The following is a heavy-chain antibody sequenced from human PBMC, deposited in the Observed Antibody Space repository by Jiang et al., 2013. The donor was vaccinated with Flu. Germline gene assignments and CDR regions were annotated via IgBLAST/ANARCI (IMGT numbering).Heavy chain of an antibody. CDR2: INPSGGST. CDR3: ARTGIYCSSTSCYLGDAFDI. Sequence: QGLEWMGIINPSGGSTSYAQKFQGRVTMTRDTSTSTVYMELSSLRSEDTAVYYCARTGIYCSSTSCYLGDAFDIWGQGTMVTVSS. D-gene: IGHD2-2*01. V-gene: IGHV1-46*01. J-gene: IGHJ3*02.